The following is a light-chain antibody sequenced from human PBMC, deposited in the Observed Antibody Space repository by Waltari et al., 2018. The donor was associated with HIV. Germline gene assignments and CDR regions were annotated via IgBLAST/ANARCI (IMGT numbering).Light chain of an antibody. V-gene: IGLV2-14*03. CDR3: SSYTTSNSYV. CDR1: SSDVGASSY. J-gene: IGLJ1*01. CDR2: EDS. Sequence: QSALTQPASVSGSPGQSITISCTGTSSDVGASSYVSWYQQYPGDAPKVMIYEDSQRPSGVSDRFSGSKSGNTASLTISGLQAEDEADYYCSSYTTSNSYVFGTGTKVTVL.